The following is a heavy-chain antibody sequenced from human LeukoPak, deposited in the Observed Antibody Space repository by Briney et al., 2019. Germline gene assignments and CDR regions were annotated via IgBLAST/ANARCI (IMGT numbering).Heavy chain of an antibody. V-gene: IGHV4-34*01. J-gene: IGHJ4*02. CDR2: INHSGST. CDR3: ARTPQGDNYFDY. CDR1: GGSFSGYY. D-gene: IGHD3-9*01. Sequence: SETLSLTCAVYGGSFSGYYWSWIRQPPGKGLEWIGEINHSGSTNYNPSLKSRVTISVDTSKNQFSLKLSSVTAADTAVYYCARTPQGDNYFDYWGQGHLVTVSS.